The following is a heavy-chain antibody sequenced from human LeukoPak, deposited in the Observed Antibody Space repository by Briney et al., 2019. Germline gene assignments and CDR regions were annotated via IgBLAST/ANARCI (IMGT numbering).Heavy chain of an antibody. CDR2: IYHSGST. CDR1: GGSISSGGYY. CDR3: ARVGACSGGSCYPFDY. J-gene: IGHJ4*02. Sequence: SQTLSLTCTVSGGSISSGGYYWSWIRQPPGKGLEWIGYIYHSGSTYYNPSLKSRVTISVDRSKNQFSLKLSSVTAADTAVYYCARVGACSGGSCYPFDYWGQGTLVTVSS. D-gene: IGHD2-15*01. V-gene: IGHV4-30-2*01.